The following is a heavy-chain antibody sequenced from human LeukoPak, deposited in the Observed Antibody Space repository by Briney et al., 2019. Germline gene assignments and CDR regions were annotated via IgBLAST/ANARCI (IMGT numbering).Heavy chain of an antibody. Sequence: ASVKVSCKASGYTFTSYGISWVRQAPGQGLEWMGWISAYNGNTNYAQKLQGRVTMTTDTSTSTAYMELRSLRSDDTAVYCCARVSPRYYYGSGSYYNPGIRYFDYWGQGTLVTVSS. D-gene: IGHD3-10*01. CDR1: GYTFTSYG. V-gene: IGHV1-18*01. J-gene: IGHJ4*02. CDR2: ISAYNGNT. CDR3: ARVSPRYYYGSGSYYNPGIRYFDY.